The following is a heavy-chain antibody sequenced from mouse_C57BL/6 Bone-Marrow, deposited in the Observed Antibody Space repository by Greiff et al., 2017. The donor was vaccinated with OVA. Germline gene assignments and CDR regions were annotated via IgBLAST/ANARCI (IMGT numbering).Heavy chain of an antibody. V-gene: IGHV3-1*01. CDR1: GYSITSGYD. J-gene: IGHJ1*03. CDR2: ISYSGST. Sequence: EVQRVESGPGMVKPSQSLSLTCTVTGYSITSGYDWHWIRHFPGNKLEWMGYISYSGSTNYNPSLKSRISITHDTSKNHFFLKLNSVTTEDTATYYCARADGYYWYFDVWGTGTTVTVSS. CDR3: ARADGYYWYFDV. D-gene: IGHD2-3*01.